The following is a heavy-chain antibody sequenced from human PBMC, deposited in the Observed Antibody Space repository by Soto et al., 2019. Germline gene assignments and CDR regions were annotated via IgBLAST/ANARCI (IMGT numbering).Heavy chain of an antibody. V-gene: IGHV1-8*01. J-gene: IGHJ5*02. Sequence: ASVKVSCKASGYTFTSYDINWVRQATGQGLEWMGWMNPNSGNTGYAQKFQGRVTMTRNTSISTAYMELSSLRSEGTAVYYCARGRITIFGVVIPTTWFDPWGQGTLVTVSS. D-gene: IGHD3-3*01. CDR3: ARGRITIFGVVIPTTWFDP. CDR2: MNPNSGNT. CDR1: GYTFTSYD.